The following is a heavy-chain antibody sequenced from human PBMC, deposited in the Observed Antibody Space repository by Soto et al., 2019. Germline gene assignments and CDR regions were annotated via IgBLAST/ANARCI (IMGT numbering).Heavy chain of an antibody. CDR3: GXRDXFWNGYIEY. D-gene: IGHD3-3*01. CDR1: GYTFTSYG. V-gene: IGHV1-18*01. CDR2: ISAYNGKT. J-gene: IGHJ4*02. Sequence: QVQLVQSGAEVKKPGASVKVSCKASGYTFTSYGISWVRQAPGQGLEWMGWISAYNGKTNYAQKLQGRVTMTTDTSTSXAXXXXXXLXXXXTXVYYXGXRDXFWNGYIEYWGQGTLVTVSS.